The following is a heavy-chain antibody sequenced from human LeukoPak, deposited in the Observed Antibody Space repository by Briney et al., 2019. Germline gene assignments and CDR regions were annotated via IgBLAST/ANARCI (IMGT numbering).Heavy chain of an antibody. V-gene: IGHV4-39*01. J-gene: IGHJ4*02. CDR2: IDHSGGT. D-gene: IGHD5-18*01. Sequence: SETLSLTCTASGGPISSIDYYWGWIRQPPGKGLEWIGSIDHSGGTYYNPSLKSRVTISADTSNNQFSLNLSSVTAADTAVYYCARRSNKGPYSYITNDYWGQGILVTVSS. CDR1: GGPISSIDYY. CDR3: ARRSNKGPYSYITNDY.